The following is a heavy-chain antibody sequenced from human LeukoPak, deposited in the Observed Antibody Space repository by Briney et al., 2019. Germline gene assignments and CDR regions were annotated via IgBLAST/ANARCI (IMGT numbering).Heavy chain of an antibody. D-gene: IGHD2-2*02. CDR3: ARDQRLQAIIASAGLDY. J-gene: IGHJ4*02. CDR2: IYSGGST. CDR1: GFSVSSNY. Sequence: PGGSLRLSCAASGFSVSSNYMNWVRQAPGKGLEWVSVIYSGGSTYYADSVKGQFTISRDNSKNSLYLQMNSLRAEDTAVYYCARDQRLQAIIASAGLDYWGRGTLVTVSS. V-gene: IGHV3-66*01.